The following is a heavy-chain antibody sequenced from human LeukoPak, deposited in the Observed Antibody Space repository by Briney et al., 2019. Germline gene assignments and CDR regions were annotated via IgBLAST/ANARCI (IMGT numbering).Heavy chain of an antibody. J-gene: IGHJ4*02. Sequence: SETLSLTCTVSGGSIISYYWSWIRQPAGKGLEWIGRIYSTGSTNYNPSLKSRVTMSLDTSKNQFSLKLNSVTAADTAMYYCAREGRGSGSGIGYWGQGTLVTVSS. V-gene: IGHV4-4*07. CDR1: GGSIISYY. CDR2: IYSTGST. CDR3: AREGRGSGSGIGY. D-gene: IGHD3-10*01.